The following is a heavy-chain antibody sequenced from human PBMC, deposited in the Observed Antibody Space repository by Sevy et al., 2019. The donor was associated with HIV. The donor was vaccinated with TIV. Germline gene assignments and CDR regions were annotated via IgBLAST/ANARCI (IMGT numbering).Heavy chain of an antibody. D-gene: IGHD6-13*01. CDR1: GFTFSSYG. Sequence: GGSLRLSCAASGFTFSSYGMHWVRQAPGKGLEWVAVISYDGSNKYYADSVKGRFTISRDNSKNTQYLQMNSLKAEDTAVYYCAKDRTTGIAAAGTPFDYWGQGTLVTVSS. CDR3: AKDRTTGIAAAGTPFDY. CDR2: ISYDGSNK. J-gene: IGHJ4*02. V-gene: IGHV3-30*18.